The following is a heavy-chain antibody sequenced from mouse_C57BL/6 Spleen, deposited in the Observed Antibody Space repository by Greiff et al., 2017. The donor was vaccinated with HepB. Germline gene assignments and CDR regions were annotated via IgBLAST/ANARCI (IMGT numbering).Heavy chain of an antibody. CDR2: FHPYNDDT. CDR3: ARKEYDGYYGFAY. V-gene: IGHV1-47*01. Sequence: VKLMESGAELVKPGASVKMSCKASGYTFTTYPIEWMKQNHGKSLEWIGNFHPYNDDTKYNDKFKGKATLTVEKSSSTVYLELSRLTSDDSAVYYCARKEYDGYYGFAYWGQGTLVTVSA. J-gene: IGHJ3*01. D-gene: IGHD2-3*01. CDR1: GYTFTTYP.